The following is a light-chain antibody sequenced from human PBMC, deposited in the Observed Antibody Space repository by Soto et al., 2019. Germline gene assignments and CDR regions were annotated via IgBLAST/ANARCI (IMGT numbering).Light chain of an antibody. CDR3: QQYGSSPWT. CDR2: LAS. Sequence: EIVLTQSPGTLSLSPGDRATLSCRASQSVSSGFLAWYQQKPGQAPRLLMYLASNRAAGIPDRFSGSGSGKDFTLPISRLEPEDFAVYYCQQYGSSPWTFGQGTKVEIK. J-gene: IGKJ1*01. CDR1: QSVSSGF. V-gene: IGKV3-20*01.